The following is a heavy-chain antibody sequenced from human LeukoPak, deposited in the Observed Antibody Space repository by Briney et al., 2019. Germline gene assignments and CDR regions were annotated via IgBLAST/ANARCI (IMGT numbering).Heavy chain of an antibody. D-gene: IGHD6-6*01. CDR2: IYPGDSDT. J-gene: IGHJ3*02. CDR1: GYSFTSYW. Sequence: GESLKISCKASGYSFTSYWIGWVRQMPGKGLEWMGIIYPGDSDTRYSPSFQGHRTISASKSISTAYLQWSSLKASDTAMYYCAREYSSSYDAFDIWGQGTMVTVSS. CDR3: AREYSSSYDAFDI. V-gene: IGHV5-51*01.